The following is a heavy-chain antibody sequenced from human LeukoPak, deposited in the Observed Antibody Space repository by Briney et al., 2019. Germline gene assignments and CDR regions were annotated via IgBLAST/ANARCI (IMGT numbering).Heavy chain of an antibody. J-gene: IGHJ6*04. CDR2: INHSGGT. CDR1: GGSFSGYY. Sequence: SETLSLTCAVYGGSFSGYYWSWIRQPPGKGLEWIGEINHSGGTNYNPSLKSRVTISVDTSKNQFSLKLSSVTAADTAVYYCARNVVVPAATHYYYYGMDVWGKGTTVTVSS. V-gene: IGHV4-34*01. CDR3: ARNVVVPAATHYYYYGMDV. D-gene: IGHD2-2*01.